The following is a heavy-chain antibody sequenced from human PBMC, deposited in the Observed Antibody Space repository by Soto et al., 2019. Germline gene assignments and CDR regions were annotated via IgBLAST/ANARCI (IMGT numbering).Heavy chain of an antibody. V-gene: IGHV3-48*03. Sequence: PGGSLRLSCAASGFTFSSSEITSVRQAPGQGLESASYISSRGSTIYYADPVKGRFTISRDNAKNSLYLQMNSLRAEDTAVYYCARDSSGEWYSPRYGMDVWGQGTLVTVSS. CDR2: ISSRGSTI. D-gene: IGHD6-13*01. CDR3: ARDSSGEWYSPRYGMDV. J-gene: IGHJ6*02. CDR1: GFTFSSSE.